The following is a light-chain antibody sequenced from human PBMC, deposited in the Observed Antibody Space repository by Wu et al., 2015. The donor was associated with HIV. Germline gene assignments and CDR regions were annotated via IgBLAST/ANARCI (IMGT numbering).Light chain of an antibody. CDR2: AAS. CDR1: QALVI. J-gene: IGKJ1*01. CDR3: QKYNTAPWT. V-gene: IGKV1-27*01. Sequence: SVETESPSLAGRSQALVIFSPYQQKPGKPPKVLIYAASTLQSGVPSRFSGSGSGTDFTLTISSLQPEDVATYYCQKYNTAPWTFGRGTKVEMK.